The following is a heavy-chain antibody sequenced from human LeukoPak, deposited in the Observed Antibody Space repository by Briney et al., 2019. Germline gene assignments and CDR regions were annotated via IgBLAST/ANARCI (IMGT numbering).Heavy chain of an antibody. J-gene: IGHJ4*02. CDR1: GYTFTSYY. V-gene: IGHV1-46*01. CDR3: ARGSRSGWYFFDY. CDR2: IIPMFGTS. Sequence: GASVKVSCKASGYTFTSYYMHWVRQAPGQGLEWMGGIIPMFGTSNYAQKFQGRVTITADTSTSTVYMELSSLRSDDTGVYYCARGSRSGWYFFDYWGQGTLVTVPS. D-gene: IGHD6-19*01.